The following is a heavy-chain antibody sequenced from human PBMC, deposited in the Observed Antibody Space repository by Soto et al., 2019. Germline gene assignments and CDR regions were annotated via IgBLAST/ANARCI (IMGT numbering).Heavy chain of an antibody. J-gene: IGHJ6*02. CDR1: GGTFSSYA. CDR2: IIPIFGTA. Sequence: SVKPSCKASGGTFSSYAISCVRQAPGQGLEWMGGIIPIFGTANYAQKFQGRVTITADESTSTAYMELSSLRSEDTAVYYCARDVGNSPYYYYGMDVWGQGTTVTVSS. D-gene: IGHD1-26*01. CDR3: ARDVGNSPYYYYGMDV. V-gene: IGHV1-69*13.